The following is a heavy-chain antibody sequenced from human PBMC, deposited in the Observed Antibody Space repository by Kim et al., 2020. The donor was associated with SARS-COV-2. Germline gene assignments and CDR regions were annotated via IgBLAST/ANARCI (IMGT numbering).Heavy chain of an antibody. CDR3: ARDDVDTTMVYDY. V-gene: IGHV3-11*06. J-gene: IGHJ4*02. Sequence: ANYVKGVFTISRDNAKNTLYLQMNSLRAEDTAVYYCARDDVDTTMVYDYWGQGTLVTVSS. D-gene: IGHD5-18*01.